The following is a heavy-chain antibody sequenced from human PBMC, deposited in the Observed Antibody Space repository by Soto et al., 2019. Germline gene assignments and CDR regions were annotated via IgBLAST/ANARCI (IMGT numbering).Heavy chain of an antibody. V-gene: IGHV5-51*01. CDR3: ARLGPIFGVVISPFDY. CDR1: GYSFTSYW. D-gene: IGHD3-3*01. CDR2: IYPGDSDT. J-gene: IGHJ4*02. Sequence: GESLKISCKGSGYSFTSYWIGWVRQMPGKGLEWMGIIYPGDSDTRYSPSFQGQVTISADKSISTAYLQWSSLKASDTAMYYCARLGPIFGVVISPFDYWGQGTLVTVSS.